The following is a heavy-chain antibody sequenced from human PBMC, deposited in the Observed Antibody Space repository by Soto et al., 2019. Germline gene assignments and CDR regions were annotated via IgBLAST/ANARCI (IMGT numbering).Heavy chain of an antibody. CDR2: IWSDGSNR. V-gene: IGHV3-33*01. J-gene: IGHJ3*02. Sequence: QVQLVESGGGVVQPGRSLRLSCAASGFTFTSYGMHWVRQAPGKGLEWVAAIWSDGSNRYNGDSVKGRFTISRDNSKNTLYLLMNSMRAEDTALYYCARDPAEDSRGYFALDIWGQGTMVTVSS. CDR3: ARDPAEDSRGYFALDI. D-gene: IGHD3-22*01. CDR1: GFTFTSYG.